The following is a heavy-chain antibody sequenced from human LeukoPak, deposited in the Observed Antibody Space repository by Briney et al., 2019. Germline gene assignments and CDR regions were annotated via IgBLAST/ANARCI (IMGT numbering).Heavy chain of an antibody. CDR1: GFTFSSYS. CDR2: ISSSSSYT. Sequence: TGGSLRLSCAASGFTFSSYSMNWVRQAPGKGLEWVSSISSSSSYTYYADSVKGRFTISRDNAKNSLYLQMNSLRAEDTAVYYCARSGSSSWYGNWFDPWGQGTLVTVSS. J-gene: IGHJ5*02. D-gene: IGHD6-13*01. CDR3: ARSGSSSWYGNWFDP. V-gene: IGHV3-21*01.